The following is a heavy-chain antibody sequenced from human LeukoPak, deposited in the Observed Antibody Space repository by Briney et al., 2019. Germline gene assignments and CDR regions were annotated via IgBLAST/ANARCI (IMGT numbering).Heavy chain of an antibody. D-gene: IGHD6-13*01. J-gene: IGHJ4*02. V-gene: IGHV4-39*07. CDR3: ARQIASAGTAGFDF. Sequence: SETLSLTCTVSGDSISGSSYYWGWIRQAPGMGLEWIGNIYYSGSTYYNPSLKSRVTISVDMSKSQFSLRLRSVTAADTAVYYCARQIASAGTAGFDFWGQGALVTVSS. CDR1: GDSISGSSYY. CDR2: IYYSGST.